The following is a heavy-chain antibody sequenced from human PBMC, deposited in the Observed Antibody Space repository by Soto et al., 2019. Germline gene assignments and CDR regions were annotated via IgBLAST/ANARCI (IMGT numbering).Heavy chain of an antibody. V-gene: IGHV3-74*01. D-gene: IGHD5-12*01. CDR3: ARGGYSGYHLDY. CDR2: INSDGSST. CDR1: GFTFSSYW. Sequence: EMQLVESGGGVVQPGGSLRLSCAASGFTFSSYWMHWVRQAPGKGLVWVSHINSDGSSTTYADSVKGRFTISRDNAKNTLYLRMNTLRAEDTAVYYCARGGYSGYHLDYWGQGTLVTVSS. J-gene: IGHJ4*02.